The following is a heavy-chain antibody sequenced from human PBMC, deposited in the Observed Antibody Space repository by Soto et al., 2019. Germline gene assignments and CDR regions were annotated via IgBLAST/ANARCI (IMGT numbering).Heavy chain of an antibody. J-gene: IGHJ4*02. Sequence: LSLTCTVSGGSISSISNHYCSWIRLPPGKGLVWVSHINNDGSSTTYADSVKGRFTISRDNAKKSLYLHMNSLRTEDTAFYFCARHLSVRGPFDHWGQGTLVTVSS. CDR1: GGSISSIS. CDR2: INNDGSST. V-gene: IGHV3-74*01. D-gene: IGHD5-12*01. CDR3: ARHLSVRGPFDH.